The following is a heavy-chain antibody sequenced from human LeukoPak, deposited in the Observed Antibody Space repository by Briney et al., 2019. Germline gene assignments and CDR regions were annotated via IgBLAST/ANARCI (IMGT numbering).Heavy chain of an antibody. D-gene: IGHD4-23*01. J-gene: IGHJ4*02. V-gene: IGHV3-30*18. CDR3: AKGLTVVYIDY. CDR2: ISYDGSNK. CDR1: GFTFSSYG. Sequence: GGSLRLSCAASGFTFSSYGMHWVRQAPGKGLEWVAVISYDGSNKYYADSVKGRCTISRDNSKDTLYLQMNSLRAEDTAVYYCAKGLTVVYIDYWGQGTLVTVSS.